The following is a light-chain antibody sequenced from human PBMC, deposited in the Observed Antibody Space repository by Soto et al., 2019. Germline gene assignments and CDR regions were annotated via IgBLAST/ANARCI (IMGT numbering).Light chain of an antibody. V-gene: IGLV1-40*01. CDR2: GDN. Sequence: QSVLSQPPSVSGAPGQRITISCTGSSSNIEANYDVHWYRQVPGTAPKLLMSGDNNRPSGVADRFSGSKSGTSASLAITRLQAEDEADYYCQSHDSSLNRVFGTGIKLTVL. J-gene: IGLJ1*01. CDR3: QSHDSSLNRV. CDR1: SSNIEANYD.